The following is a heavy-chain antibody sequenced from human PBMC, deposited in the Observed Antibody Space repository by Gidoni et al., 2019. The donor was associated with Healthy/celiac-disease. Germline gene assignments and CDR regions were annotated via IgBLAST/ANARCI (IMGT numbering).Heavy chain of an antibody. CDR1: GATFSSYA. Sequence: QVQLVQSGAEVKKPGSSVKVSCRASGATFSSYAISWVRQAPGQGLEWMGGIIPIVGTANYEQKFQGRVTITADESTSTAYMELSSLRSEDTAVYYCASGKDGGAKSWANDYWGQGTLVTVSS. J-gene: IGHJ4*02. CDR2: IIPIVGTA. CDR3: ASGKDGGAKSWANDY. V-gene: IGHV1-69*01. D-gene: IGHD1-26*01.